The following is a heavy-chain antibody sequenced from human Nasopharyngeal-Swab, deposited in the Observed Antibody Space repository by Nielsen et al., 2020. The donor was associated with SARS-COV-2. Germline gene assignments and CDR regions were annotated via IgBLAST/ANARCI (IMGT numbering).Heavy chain of an antibody. CDR2: IKQDGSEK. Sequence: GESLKISCAASGFTFSSYWMSWVRQAPGKGLEWVANIKQDGSEKYYVDSVKGRFTISRDNAKNSLYLQMNSLRAEDTAVYYCARDTYSSSSQLYYYGMDVWGQGTTVTVSS. J-gene: IGHJ6*02. CDR3: ARDTYSSSSQLYYYGMDV. V-gene: IGHV3-7*01. D-gene: IGHD6-6*01. CDR1: GFTFSSYW.